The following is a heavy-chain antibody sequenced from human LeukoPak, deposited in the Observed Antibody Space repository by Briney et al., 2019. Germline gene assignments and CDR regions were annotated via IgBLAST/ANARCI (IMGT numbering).Heavy chain of an antibody. V-gene: IGHV3-30*02. CDR1: GFTFSSYG. J-gene: IGHJ4*02. Sequence: GGSLRLSCAASGFTFSSYGIHWVRQAPGKGLEWVAFIRYDGSNKYYADSVRGRFTISRDNSKNTLYLQMNSLRAEDTAVYYCANGGRYGDYADPSFDYWGQGTLSPSPQ. CDR2: IRYDGSNK. CDR3: ANGGRYGDYADPSFDY. D-gene: IGHD4-17*01.